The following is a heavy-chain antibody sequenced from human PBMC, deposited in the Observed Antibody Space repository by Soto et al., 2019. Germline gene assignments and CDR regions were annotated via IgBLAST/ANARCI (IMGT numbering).Heavy chain of an antibody. D-gene: IGHD6-13*01. CDR3: ARGAGEGR. CDR2: IIPSFGTA. J-gene: IGHJ1*01. CDR1: GGTFSSYA. Sequence: QVQLVQSGAEVKKPGSSVKVSCKASGGTFSSYAISWVRQAPGQGLEWMGGIIPSFGTANYAQKFEGRVTITSDESTRTAHMELSNLRCEESAVYSCARGAGEGRWGQWTLVTVSS. V-gene: IGHV1-69*05.